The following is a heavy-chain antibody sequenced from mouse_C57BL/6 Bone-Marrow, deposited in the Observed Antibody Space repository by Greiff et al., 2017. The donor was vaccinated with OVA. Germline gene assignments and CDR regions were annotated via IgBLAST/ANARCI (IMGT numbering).Heavy chain of an antibody. CDR2: GQGLEWIG. J-gene: IGHJ3*01. D-gene: IGHD2-3*01. Sequence: VQLQQSGPELARPWASVKISCQAFYTFSRRVHFAIRDTNYWMQWVKQRPGQGLEWIGAIYPGNGDTSTNQKLKGKATLHADQSSSTAYMQLSSLTSDDSAVYYCASSDGYFPFAYWGQGTLVTVSA. V-gene: IGHV1-87*01. CDR3: SDDSAVYYCASSDGYFPFAY. CDR1: YTFSRRVH.